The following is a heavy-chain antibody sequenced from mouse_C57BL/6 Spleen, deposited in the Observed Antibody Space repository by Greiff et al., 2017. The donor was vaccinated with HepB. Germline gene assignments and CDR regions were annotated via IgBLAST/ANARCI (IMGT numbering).Heavy chain of an antibody. CDR1: GYSFTDYN. CDR3: ARWYYYGSSYWYFDV. J-gene: IGHJ1*03. V-gene: IGHV1-39*01. CDR2: INPNYGTT. D-gene: IGHD1-1*01. Sequence: EVHLVESGPELVKPGASVKISCKASGYSFTDYNMNWVKQSNGKSLEWIGVINPNYGTTSYNQKFKGKATLTVDQSSSTAYMQLNSLTSEDSAVYYCARWYYYGSSYWYFDVWGTGTTVTVSS.